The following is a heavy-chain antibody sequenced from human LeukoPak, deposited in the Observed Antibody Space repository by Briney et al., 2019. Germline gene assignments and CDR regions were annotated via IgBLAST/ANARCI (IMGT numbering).Heavy chain of an antibody. V-gene: IGHV1-2*02. CDR2: INPNSGGT. CDR1: GYTFTGYY. Sequence: ASVKVSCKASGYTFTGYYMHWVRQAPGQGLEWMGWINPNSGGTNYAQKFQGRVTMTRDTSISTAYMELSRLRSDDTAVYYCASPYCSSTSCYDWFDSWGQGTLVTVSS. D-gene: IGHD2-2*01. J-gene: IGHJ5*01. CDR3: ASPYCSSTSCYDWFDS.